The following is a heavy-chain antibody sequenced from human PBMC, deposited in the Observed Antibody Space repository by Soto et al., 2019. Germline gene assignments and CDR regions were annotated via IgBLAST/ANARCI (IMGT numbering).Heavy chain of an antibody. CDR2: IRSKGYGGTT. CDR3: ARAQLEVELLPEFDY. D-gene: IGHD1-7*01. Sequence: GGSLRLSCTASGFTFGYSAMSWVRQAPGKGLEWVGFIRSKGYGGTTEYAASVNGRFTISRDDSKSAVYLQMNSLTAEDTAVHYCARAQLEVELLPEFDYWGQGTLVTVSS. CDR1: GFTFGYSA. V-gene: IGHV3-49*04. J-gene: IGHJ4*02.